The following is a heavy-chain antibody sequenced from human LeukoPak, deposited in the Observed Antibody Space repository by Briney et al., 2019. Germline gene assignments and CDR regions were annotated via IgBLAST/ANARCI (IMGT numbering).Heavy chain of an antibody. J-gene: IGHJ4*02. CDR1: GYTFTGYY. CDR3: ARDQWLRPIDY. Sequence: ASVKVSCKASGYTFTGYYMHWVRQAPGQGLEWMGWISAYNGNTNYAQKLQGRVTMTTDTSTSTAYMELRSLRSDDTAVYYCARDQWLRPIDYWGQGTLVTVSS. D-gene: IGHD5-12*01. V-gene: IGHV1-18*04. CDR2: ISAYNGNT.